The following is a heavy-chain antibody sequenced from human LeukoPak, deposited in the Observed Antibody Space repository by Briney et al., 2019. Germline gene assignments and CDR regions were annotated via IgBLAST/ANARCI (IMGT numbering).Heavy chain of an antibody. D-gene: IGHD2-8*01. CDR1: GFTVSSNY. CDR2: IYSGGST. Sequence: GGSLRLSCAASGFTVSSNYMSWVRQAPGKGLEWVSVIYSGGSTYYADSVEGRFTISRDNSKNTLYLQMNSLRAEDTAVYYCASEKWDAFDIWGQGTMVTVSS. J-gene: IGHJ3*02. V-gene: IGHV3-53*01. CDR3: ASEKWDAFDI.